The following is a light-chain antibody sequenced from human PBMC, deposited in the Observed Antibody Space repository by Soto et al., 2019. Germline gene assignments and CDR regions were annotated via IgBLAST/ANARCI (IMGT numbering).Light chain of an antibody. CDR3: QHYCTSPRT. Sequence: EIVLTQSPGTLSLSPGERATLSCRASQSVSNNYLAWYQHKPGQAPRLLIYGASSRATGIPDRFSGSGSGTDFTRTIGRLEPEDFAVYYCQHYCTSPRTFCQGTKVEIK. J-gene: IGKJ1*01. CDR1: QSVSNNY. CDR2: GAS. V-gene: IGKV3-20*01.